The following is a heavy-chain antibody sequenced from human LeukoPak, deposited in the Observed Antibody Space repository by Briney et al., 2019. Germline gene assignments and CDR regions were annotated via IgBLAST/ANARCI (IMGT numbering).Heavy chain of an antibody. CDR1: GFTFSNYP. CDR3: ARKGSSSWYGEGWAY. J-gene: IGHJ4*02. D-gene: IGHD6-13*01. CDR2: ISSDGGTK. V-gene: IGHV3-30-3*01. Sequence: PGGTLRLSCAASGFTFSNYPMHWVRQAPGKGLEWLAVISSDGGTKYYADSVQGRFTVSRDNSQNTLSQQMNSLRPEDTAVFYCARKGSSSWYGEGWAYWGQGILVTVSS.